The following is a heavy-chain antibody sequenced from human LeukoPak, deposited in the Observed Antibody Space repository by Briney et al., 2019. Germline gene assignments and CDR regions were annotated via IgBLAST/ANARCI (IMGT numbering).Heavy chain of an antibody. J-gene: IGHJ4*02. CDR3: ARGRGYYYGSGSYYRDY. V-gene: IGHV1-8*01. CDR2: MNPNSGNT. D-gene: IGHD3-10*01. CDR1: GYTFTSYD. Sequence: GASVKVSCKASGYTFTSYDINWVRQATGQGLEWMGWMNPNSGNTGYAQKFQGRVTMTRNTSISSAYMELSSLRSEDTAVYYCARGRGYYYGSGSYYRDYWGQGTLVTVSS.